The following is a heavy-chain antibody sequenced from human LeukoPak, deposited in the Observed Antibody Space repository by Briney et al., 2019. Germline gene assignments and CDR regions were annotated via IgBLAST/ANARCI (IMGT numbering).Heavy chain of an antibody. V-gene: IGHV1-2*02. CDR2: INPNSGGT. CDR3: ARGHMGTGGYYYYYGMDV. D-gene: IGHD7-27*01. J-gene: IGHJ6*02. Sequence: GASVKVSFKASGYTFTGYYMHWVRQAPGQGLEWMGWINPNSGGTNYAQKFQGRVTMTRDTSISTAYMELSRLRSDDTAVYYCARGHMGTGGYYYYYGMDVWGQGTTVTVSS. CDR1: GYTFTGYY.